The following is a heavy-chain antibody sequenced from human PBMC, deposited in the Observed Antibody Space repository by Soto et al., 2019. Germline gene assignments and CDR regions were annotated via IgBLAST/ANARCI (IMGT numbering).Heavy chain of an antibody. V-gene: IGHV4-4*02. CDR1: GGSINSSNW. Sequence: SETLSLTCAVSGGSINSSNWWSWVRQPPGKGLEWIGEIYHSGSTNYNPSLKSRVTISVDKSKNQFSLKLSSVTAADTAVYYCARGQNYYDSSGSNLDYWGQGTLVTVSS. CDR2: IYHSGST. CDR3: ARGQNYYDSSGSNLDY. D-gene: IGHD3-22*01. J-gene: IGHJ4*02.